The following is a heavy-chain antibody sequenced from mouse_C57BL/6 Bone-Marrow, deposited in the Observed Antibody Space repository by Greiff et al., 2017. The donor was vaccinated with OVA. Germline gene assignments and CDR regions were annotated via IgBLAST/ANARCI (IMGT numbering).Heavy chain of an antibody. CDR2: ISSGSSTI. J-gene: IGHJ3*01. D-gene: IGHD2-3*01. CDR3: ARGGDGFRFAY. CDR1: GFTFSDYG. Sequence: EVMLVESGGGLVKPGGSLKLSCAASGFTFSDYGMHWVRQAPEKGLEWVAYISSGSSTIYYADTVKGRFTISRDNAKNTLFLQMTSLRSEDTAMYYCARGGDGFRFAYWGQGTLVTVSA. V-gene: IGHV5-17*01.